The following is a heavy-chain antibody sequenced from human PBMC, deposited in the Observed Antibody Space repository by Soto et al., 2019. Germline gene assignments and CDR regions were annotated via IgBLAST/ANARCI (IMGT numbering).Heavy chain of an antibody. J-gene: IGHJ1*01. V-gene: IGHV4-39*01. CDR3: VGRSPAAFFQH. CDR1: GGSISSSSYY. Sequence: SETLSLTCTVSGGSISSSSYYWGWIRQPPGKGLEWIGTIYYSGSTYYNPSLKSRVTISADTSKNQFSLNLNSVTAADTAVYYCVGRSPAAFFQHWGQGTLVTVS. CDR2: IYYSGST.